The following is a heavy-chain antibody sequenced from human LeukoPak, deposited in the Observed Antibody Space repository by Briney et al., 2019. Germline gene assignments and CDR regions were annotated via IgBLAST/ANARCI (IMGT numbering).Heavy chain of an antibody. CDR3: ARDRSVITMVRGVILDY. Sequence: GGSLRLSCEASGFTFSSYAMNWVRQAPGKGLGWVSGISHSGGNTYYEDSVKGRFTISRDNSKNTLYLQMNSLRAEDTAVYYCARDRSVITMVRGVILDYWGQGTLVTVSS. V-gene: IGHV3-23*01. D-gene: IGHD3-10*01. CDR2: ISHSGGNT. CDR1: GFTFSSYA. J-gene: IGHJ4*02.